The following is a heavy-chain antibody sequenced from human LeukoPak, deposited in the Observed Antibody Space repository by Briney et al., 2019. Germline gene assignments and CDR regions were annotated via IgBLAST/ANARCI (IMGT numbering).Heavy chain of an antibody. Sequence: ASVKVSCKASGYTFTSYYMHWVRQAPGQGLEWMGIINPSGGSTSYAQKFQGRVTMTRDTSTSTVYMELSSLRSEDTAVYYCAADHGGNWNYEPDRFDYWGQGTLVTVSS. CDR2: INPSGGST. CDR1: GYTFTSYY. D-gene: IGHD1-7*01. V-gene: IGHV1-46*01. J-gene: IGHJ4*02. CDR3: AADHGGNWNYEPDRFDY.